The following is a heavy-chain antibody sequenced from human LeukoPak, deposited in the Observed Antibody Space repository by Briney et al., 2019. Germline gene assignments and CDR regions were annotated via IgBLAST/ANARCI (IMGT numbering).Heavy chain of an antibody. Sequence: GGSLRLSCAASGFIFSDYYMSWIRQAPGKGLEGVSYISSSGSTIYYADSVKGRFTISRDNAKNSLYLQMNSLRAEDTAVYYCARECSSTSCLDAFDIWGQGTMVTVSS. CDR3: ARECSSTSCLDAFDI. D-gene: IGHD2-2*01. J-gene: IGHJ3*02. V-gene: IGHV3-11*04. CDR1: GFIFSDYY. CDR2: ISSSGSTI.